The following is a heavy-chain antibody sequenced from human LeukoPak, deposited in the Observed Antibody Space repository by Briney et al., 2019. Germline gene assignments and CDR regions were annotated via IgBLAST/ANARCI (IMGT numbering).Heavy chain of an antibody. CDR1: GFSFSSYW. V-gene: IGHV3-74*01. D-gene: IGHD2-2*02. Sequence: GGSLRLSCAASGFSFSSYWMNWVRQAPGKGLVWVAHINTDGRTTTYADSVKGRFTVARDNAKNTLYLEMNRLRAEDTAVYYCARHNTYMFDYWGQGTQVTVSS. J-gene: IGHJ4*02. CDR3: ARHNTYMFDY. CDR2: INTDGRTT.